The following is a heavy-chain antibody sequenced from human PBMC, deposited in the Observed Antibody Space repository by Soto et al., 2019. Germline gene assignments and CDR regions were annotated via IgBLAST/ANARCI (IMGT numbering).Heavy chain of an antibody. V-gene: IGHV3-30-3*01. J-gene: IGHJ4*02. CDR1: GFIFSNYA. CDR3: ARDRVDYYDNSVYYNFDY. D-gene: IGHD3-22*01. Sequence: QVHLVESGGGVVQPGRSLRVSCAASGFIFSNYAMHWVRQAPGKGLEWVAVVSYDGNNQFYAESVKGRFTTSRDSSKTTLYLQMNILREDDTAMYSCARDRVDYYDNSVYYNFDYWGQRTLVIVSS. CDR2: VSYDGNNQ.